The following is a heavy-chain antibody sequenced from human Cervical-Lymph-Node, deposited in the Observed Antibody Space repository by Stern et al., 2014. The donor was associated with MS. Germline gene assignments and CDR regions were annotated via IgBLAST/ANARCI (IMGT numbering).Heavy chain of an antibody. CDR1: GFSVATAGVG. J-gene: IGHJ4*02. V-gene: IGHV2-5*02. CDR2: TYWGDDK. D-gene: IGHD2-15*01. Sequence: QVTLKESVPTLVKPTQTVTLTCTLSGFSVATAGVGVGWIRQPPGKALVWLAPTYWGDDKLYSPSLKNRLTIIKDTSKNQVVLTMTNVDPVDTATYYCAHSRVKYCRGGTCYSSLFDYWGQGTLVTVSS. CDR3: AHSRVKYCRGGTCYSSLFDY.